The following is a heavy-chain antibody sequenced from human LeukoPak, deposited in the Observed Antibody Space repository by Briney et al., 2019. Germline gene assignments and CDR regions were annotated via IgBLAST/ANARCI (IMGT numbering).Heavy chain of an antibody. CDR1: GFTFSSHG. CDR3: TRGCGGSPGCYIIDN. D-gene: IGHD2-21*01. J-gene: IGHJ4*02. CDR2: IWNDGSYK. Sequence: RSLRLSCEASGFTFSSHGMHWVRQAPGKGLEWVAVIWNDGSYKYYADSVEGRFTVSRDNSKNTLYLRMDSLRAEDTALYYCTRGCGGSPGCYIIDNWGQGTLVTVSS. V-gene: IGHV3-33*01.